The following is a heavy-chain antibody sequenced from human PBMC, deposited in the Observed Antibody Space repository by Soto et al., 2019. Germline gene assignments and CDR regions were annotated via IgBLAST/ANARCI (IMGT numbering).Heavy chain of an antibody. CDR1: GFPLSSYS. V-gene: IGHV3-48*02. CDR3: ARETGLRSSGWSYYFDF. J-gene: IGHJ4*01. Sequence: EVQLVESGGGLVQPGGSRRLSCAASGFPLSSYSMHWVRQATGKGLEWVSYISGSGGTIYYADSVKGRFTISRDNAKNSLSVQMNSLRDEDKAVYFCARETGLRSSGWSYYFDFWGHGTRVTVSS. CDR2: ISGSGGTI. D-gene: IGHD6-19*01.